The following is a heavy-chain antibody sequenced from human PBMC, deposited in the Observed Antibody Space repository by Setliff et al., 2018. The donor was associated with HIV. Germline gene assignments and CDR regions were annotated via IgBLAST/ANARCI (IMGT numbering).Heavy chain of an antibody. J-gene: IGHJ2*01. CDR3: ARRRETIVVVIGIPNWYFDL. CDR1: GYSLSSGYY. V-gene: IGHV4-38-2*01. Sequence: LSLTCAVSGYSLSSGYYWGWIRQPPGKGLEWIGTIYHSGSTYYNPSLKSRVTISVDTSKNQLSLRLSSVTAADSAVYYCARRRETIVVVIGIPNWYFDLWGRGTLVTVSS. D-gene: IGHD2-21*01. CDR2: IYHSGST.